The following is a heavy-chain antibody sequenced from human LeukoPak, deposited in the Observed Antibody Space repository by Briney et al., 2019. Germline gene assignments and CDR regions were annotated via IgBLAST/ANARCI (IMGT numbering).Heavy chain of an antibody. V-gene: IGHV3-7*01. D-gene: IGHD1-14*01. CDR2: IKQDGSDK. J-gene: IGHJ4*02. CDR1: GFTFTKYW. Sequence: GDSLRLSCAASGFTFTKYWMTWVRQAPGKGLEWVGNIKQDGSDKNYMDSVKGRFTISRDNTKNSVYLQMSGLRAEDTAVYYCAREVWGPEFWGQGTLVTVSS. CDR3: AREVWGPEF.